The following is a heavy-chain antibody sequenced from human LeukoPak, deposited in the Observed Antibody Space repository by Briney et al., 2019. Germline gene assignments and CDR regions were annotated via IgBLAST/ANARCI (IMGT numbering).Heavy chain of an antibody. D-gene: IGHD3-22*01. J-gene: IGHJ3*02. V-gene: IGHV4-38-2*01. CDR1: GYSISSGYY. CDR3: ARPSYDSSGYEDAFDI. Sequence: SSETLSLTCAVSGYSISSGYYWGWIRQPPEKGLEWIGSIYHSGSTYYNPSLKSRVTISVDTSKNQFSLKLSSVTAADTAVYYCARPSYDSSGYEDAFDIWGQGTMVTVSS. CDR2: IYHSGST.